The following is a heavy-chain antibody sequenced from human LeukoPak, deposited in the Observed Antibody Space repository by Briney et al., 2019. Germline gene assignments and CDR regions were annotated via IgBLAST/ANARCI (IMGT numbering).Heavy chain of an antibody. CDR2: INHSGST. V-gene: IGHV4-34*01. Sequence: SETLSLTCTVSGGSISSYYWSWIRQPPGKGLEWIGEINHSGSTNYNPSLKSRVTISVDTSKNQFSLKLSSVTAADTAVYYCARGYDYGGNSGGFDYWGQGTLVTVSS. CDR1: GGSISSYY. D-gene: IGHD4-23*01. CDR3: ARGYDYGGNSGGFDY. J-gene: IGHJ4*02.